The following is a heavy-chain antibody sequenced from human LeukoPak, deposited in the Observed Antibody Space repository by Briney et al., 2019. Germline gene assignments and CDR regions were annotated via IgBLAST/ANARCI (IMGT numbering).Heavy chain of an antibody. CDR3: ARHGPTALRFLEWLLPFDY. CDR2: IIPIFGTA. J-gene: IGHJ4*02. D-gene: IGHD3-3*01. V-gene: IGHV1-69*06. CDR1: GGTFSSYA. Sequence: SVKVSCKASGGTFSSYAISWVRQAPGQGLEWMGGIIPIFGTANYAQKFQGRVTITADKSTSTAYMELSSLRSEDTAVYYCARHGPTALRFLEWLLPFDYWGQGTLVTVSS.